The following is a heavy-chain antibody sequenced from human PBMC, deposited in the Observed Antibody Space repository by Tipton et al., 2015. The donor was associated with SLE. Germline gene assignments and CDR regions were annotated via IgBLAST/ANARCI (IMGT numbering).Heavy chain of an antibody. V-gene: IGHV3-48*01. D-gene: IGHD2-15*01. J-gene: IGHJ6*02. Sequence: SLRLSCAASGFTFSSYSMNWVRQAPGKGLEWVSYISSSSSTIYYADSVKGRFTISRDNSKNTLYLQMNSLRAEDTAVYYCAKWALACSGGSCYLGGPFGMDVWGQGTTVTVSS. CDR3: AKWALACSGGSCYLGGPFGMDV. CDR2: ISSSSSTI. CDR1: GFTFSSYS.